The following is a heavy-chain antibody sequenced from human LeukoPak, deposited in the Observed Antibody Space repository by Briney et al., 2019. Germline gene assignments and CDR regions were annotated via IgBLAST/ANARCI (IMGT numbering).Heavy chain of an antibody. J-gene: IGHJ4*02. D-gene: IGHD1-26*01. V-gene: IGHV3-11*03. CDR2: LSSSSSYT. CDR3: ARVRGSYAIDY. CDR1: GFTFSDYY. Sequence: GGSLRLSCAASGFTFSDYYMSWIRQAPGKGLEWVSYLSSSSSYTNYADSVKGRFTISRDNAKNSQYLQMNSLRAEDTAVYYCARVRGSYAIDYWGQGTLVTVSS.